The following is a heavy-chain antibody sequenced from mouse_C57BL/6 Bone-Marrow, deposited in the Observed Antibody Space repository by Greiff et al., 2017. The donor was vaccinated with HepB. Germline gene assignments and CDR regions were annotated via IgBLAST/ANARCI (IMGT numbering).Heavy chain of an antibody. Sequence: VQLQQSGPELVKPGASVKIPCKASGYTFTDYNMDWVKQSHGKSLEWIGDINPNNGGTIYNQKFKGKATLTVDKSSSTAYMELRSLTSEDTAVYYCARKATVVGDWYFDVWGTGTTVTVSS. CDR3: ARKATVVGDWYFDV. CDR1: GYTFTDYN. D-gene: IGHD1-1*01. V-gene: IGHV1-18*01. J-gene: IGHJ1*03. CDR2: INPNNGGT.